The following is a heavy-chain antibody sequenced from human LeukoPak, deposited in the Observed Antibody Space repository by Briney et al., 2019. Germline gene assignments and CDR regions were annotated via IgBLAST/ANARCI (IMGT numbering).Heavy chain of an antibody. CDR3: AKGMTTMTTCIDY. J-gene: IGHJ4*02. CDR2: LRSDGSNK. D-gene: IGHD4-17*01. Sequence: GGSLRLSCAASGFTFSDYGMHWVRQAPGKGLEWVAFLRSDGSNKYYADSVKGRFTISRDNSKNTLYLQMNSLRAEDTAVYYCAKGMTTMTTCIDYWGQGTLVTVSS. V-gene: IGHV3-30*02. CDR1: GFTFSDYG.